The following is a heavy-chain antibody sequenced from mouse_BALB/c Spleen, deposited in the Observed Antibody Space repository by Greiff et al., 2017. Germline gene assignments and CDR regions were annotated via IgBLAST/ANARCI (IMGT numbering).Heavy chain of an antibody. J-gene: IGHJ3*01. D-gene: IGHD2-3*01. Sequence: EVKLMESGGGLVKPVGSLKLSCAASGFTFSSYAMSWVRQTPEKRLEWVATISSGGSYTYYPDSVKGRFTISRDNAKNTLYLQMSSLRSEDTAMYYCARQEGLLVAYWGQGTLVTVSA. CDR3: ARQEGLLVAY. V-gene: IGHV5-9-3*01. CDR2: ISSGGSYT. CDR1: GFTFSSYA.